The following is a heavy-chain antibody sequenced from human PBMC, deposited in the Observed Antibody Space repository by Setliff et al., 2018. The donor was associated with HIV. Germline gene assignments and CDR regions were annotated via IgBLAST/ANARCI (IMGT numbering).Heavy chain of an antibody. CDR3: ARVRVRRGTYSAVGHLNGFDL. J-gene: IGHJ3*01. D-gene: IGHD1-26*01. Sequence: PSETLSLTCAVYGQSISGYYWSWIRQTPGKGLEWIGEINHGGDTNYNPSLKSRVTISVGSSYNHFSLKLSSVTAADTAVYYCARVRVRRGTYSAVGHLNGFDLWGQGTMVTVSS. CDR2: INHGGDT. V-gene: IGHV4-34*01. CDR1: GQSISGYY.